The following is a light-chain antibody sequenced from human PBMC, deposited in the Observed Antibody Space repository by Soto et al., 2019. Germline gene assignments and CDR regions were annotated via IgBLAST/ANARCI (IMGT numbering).Light chain of an antibody. CDR3: QSYDNSLSGCLV. J-gene: IGLJ2*01. V-gene: IGLV1-40*01. Sequence: QSVLTQPPSVSGAPGQRVTISCTGSSSNIGAGYDVHWYQHLPGTAPKLLIYGNRARPSGVPDRFSGSKSGTSASLAIAGLQAEDEADYYCQSYDNSLSGCLVFGGGTKLTVL. CDR1: SSNIGAGYD. CDR2: GNR.